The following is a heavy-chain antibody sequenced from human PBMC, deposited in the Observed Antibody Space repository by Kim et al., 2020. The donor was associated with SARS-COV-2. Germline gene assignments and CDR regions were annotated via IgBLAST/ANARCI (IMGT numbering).Heavy chain of an antibody. Sequence: AGSVKGRFTISSENSKNPLSLQMNSLRAEDTAVYYCAKGTTSTTYSATDYWGQGTLVTVSS. D-gene: IGHD2-2*01. CDR3: AKGTTSTTYSATDY. V-gene: IGHV3-23*01. J-gene: IGHJ4*02.